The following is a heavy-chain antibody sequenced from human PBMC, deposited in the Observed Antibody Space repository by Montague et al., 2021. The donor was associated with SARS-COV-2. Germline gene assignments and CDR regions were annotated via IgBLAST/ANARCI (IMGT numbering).Heavy chain of an antibody. V-gene: IGHV4-59*01. D-gene: IGHD2-2*01. Sequence: SETLSLTCTVSGGSIRNYYWSWIRQPPGKGLEWIGEIYSSGSTNYNPSLKSRVTISMDTSKSQFSLKLTSVTAADTAVYYCARHTRGLQSFDFWGQGTLVTVSS. J-gene: IGHJ4*02. CDR2: IYSSGST. CDR1: GGSIRNYY. CDR3: ARHTRGLQSFDF.